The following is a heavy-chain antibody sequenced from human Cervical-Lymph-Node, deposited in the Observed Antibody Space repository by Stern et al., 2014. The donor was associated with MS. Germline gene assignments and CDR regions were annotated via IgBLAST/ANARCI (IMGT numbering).Heavy chain of an antibody. D-gene: IGHD3/OR15-3a*01. CDR2: ISDDGRHK. CDR1: GFTFSSSG. J-gene: IGHJ4*02. Sequence: VQLVQSGGGVVQPGRSLRLSCAASGFTFSSSGMHWVRQAPGKGLEWVAVISDDGRHKIYAASVKDRFTISRDRSKNTVYLQMDSLRAEDTAVYYCAKDRSLSWTFDYWGQGTLVTVSS. CDR3: AKDRSLSWTFDY. V-gene: IGHV3-30*18.